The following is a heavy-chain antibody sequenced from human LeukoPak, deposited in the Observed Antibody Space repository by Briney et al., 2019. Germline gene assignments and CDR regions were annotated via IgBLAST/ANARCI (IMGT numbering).Heavy chain of an antibody. V-gene: IGHV1-2*02. CDR1: GYTFADYY. Sequence: ASVKVSCKASGYTFADYYMYWVRQAPGQGLEWMGWINPNSGATNYAQKFQGRVTMTRDTSISTGYMVLSGLRFDDTAFYYCARMWHTSSSGYNWLDPWGQGTLVTVSS. CDR3: ARMWHTSSSGYNWLDP. D-gene: IGHD6-6*01. J-gene: IGHJ5*02. CDR2: INPNSGAT.